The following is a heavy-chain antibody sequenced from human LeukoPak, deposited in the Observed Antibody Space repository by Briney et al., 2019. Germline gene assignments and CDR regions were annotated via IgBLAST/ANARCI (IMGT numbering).Heavy chain of an antibody. CDR1: GYIFTDYY. CDR2: ISAYNGNT. Sequence: ASVKVSFKASGYIFTDYYIHWVRQAPGQGLEWMGWISAYNGNTNYAQKVQGRVTMTTDTSTSTAYMELRSLRSDDTAVYYCARDGYCSGGSCYSDNWFDPWGQGTLVTVSS. D-gene: IGHD2-15*01. J-gene: IGHJ5*02. V-gene: IGHV1-18*04. CDR3: ARDGYCSGGSCYSDNWFDP.